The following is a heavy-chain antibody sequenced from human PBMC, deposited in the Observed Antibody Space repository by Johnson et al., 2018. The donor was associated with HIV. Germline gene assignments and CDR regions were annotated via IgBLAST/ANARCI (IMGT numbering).Heavy chain of an antibody. CDR1: GFTFSSYT. V-gene: IGHV3-30*04. J-gene: IGHJ3*02. CDR3: ARERYYYDSSGSYNPHAFAI. CDR2: ISYDGSNK. Sequence: QVQLVESGGGVVQPGRSLRLSCVASGFTFSSYTMHWVRQAPGKGLEWVAVISYDGSNKYFADSVKGRFTISRDNSKNTLYLQMTSLRAEDTAMYYCARERYYYDSSGSYNPHAFAIWGQGTMVTVSS. D-gene: IGHD3-22*01.